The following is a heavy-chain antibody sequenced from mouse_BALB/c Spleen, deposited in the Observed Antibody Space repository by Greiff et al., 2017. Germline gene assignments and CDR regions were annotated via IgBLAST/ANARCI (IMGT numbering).Heavy chain of an antibody. J-gene: IGHJ2*01. D-gene: IGHD2-4*01. CDR1: GFSLTSYG. CDR2: IWAGGST. CDR3: ARGATMITTTYFDY. V-gene: IGHV2-9*02. Sequence: VMLVESGPGLVAPSQSLSITCTVSGFSLTSYGVHWVRQPPGKGLEWLGVIWAGGSTNYNSALMSRLSISKDNSKSQVFLKMNSLQTDDTAMYYCARGATMITTTYFDYWGQGTTLTVSS.